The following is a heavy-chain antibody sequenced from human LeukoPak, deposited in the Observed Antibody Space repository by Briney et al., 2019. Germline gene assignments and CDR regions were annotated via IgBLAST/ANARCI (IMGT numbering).Heavy chain of an antibody. D-gene: IGHD5-18*01. J-gene: IGHJ6*03. CDR3: ARTTEGGYTYGYFYYYYMDV. Sequence: SETLSLTCSVSGGPISSYYWSWIRQPTGKGLEWIGYIYYCGGTHYNPSLKSRVTISVDTSKNQFSLKLTSVTAADTAVYYCARTTEGGYTYGYFYYYYMDVWGKGTTVTISS. V-gene: IGHV4-59*01. CDR1: GGPISSYY. CDR2: IYYCGGT.